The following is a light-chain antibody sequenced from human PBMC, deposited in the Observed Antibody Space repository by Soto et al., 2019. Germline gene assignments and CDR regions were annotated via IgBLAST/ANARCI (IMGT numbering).Light chain of an antibody. J-gene: IGLJ2*01. CDR1: SSDVGGYNY. CDR2: EVS. Sequence: QSALTQPASVSGSPGQSITISCTGTSSDVGGYNYVSWYQQHPGKAPKLMIYEVSNRPSGVSNRFSASKSGNTASLTISGLQPEDEADYYCSSYTSSSTGVFGGGTKVTVL. CDR3: SSYTSSSTGV. V-gene: IGLV2-14*01.